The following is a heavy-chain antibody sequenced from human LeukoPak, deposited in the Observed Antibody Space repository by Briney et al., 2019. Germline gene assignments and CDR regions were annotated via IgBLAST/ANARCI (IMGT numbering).Heavy chain of an antibody. Sequence: GGSLRLSCAASGFTFNSYNMNWVRQAPGKGLEWVSFISSGGDYIYYADSVKGRFTISRDNGKNSVYLQMSSLRAEDTAVYYCAREGGSYELDYWGQGTLVTVSS. D-gene: IGHD2-15*01. CDR1: GFTFNSYN. J-gene: IGHJ4*02. CDR3: AREGGSYELDY. CDR2: ISSGGDYI. V-gene: IGHV3-21*01.